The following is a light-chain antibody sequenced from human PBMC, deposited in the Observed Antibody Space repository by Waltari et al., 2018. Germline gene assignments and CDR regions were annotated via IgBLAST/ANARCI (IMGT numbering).Light chain of an antibody. CDR1: SSNIGQNS. V-gene: IGLV1-36*01. CDR3: AAWDASLSSWL. Sequence: QSVLTQPPSVSGAPRQRVTIPCSGSSSNIGQNSVNWYQQLPGKPPKLLIYYDDLLSSGVSDRFSGSKSGTSASLAIAGLQSEDEAHYYCAAWDASLSSWLFGGGTKLTVL. CDR2: YDD. J-gene: IGLJ3*02.